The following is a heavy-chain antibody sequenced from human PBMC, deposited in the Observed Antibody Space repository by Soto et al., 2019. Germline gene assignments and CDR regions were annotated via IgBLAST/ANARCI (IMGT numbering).Heavy chain of an antibody. Sequence: ASVKVSCKASGYTFTSYDINWVRQATGQGLEWMGWMNPNSGNTGYAQKFQGRVTMTRNTSISTAYMELSSLRSEDTAVYYCARVLGYCSSTSCPIYIWGSYRSKNWFDPWGQGTLVTVSS. V-gene: IGHV1-8*01. CDR1: GYTFTSYD. CDR3: ARVLGYCSSTSCPIYIWGSYRSKNWFDP. D-gene: IGHD2-2*01. CDR2: MNPNSGNT. J-gene: IGHJ5*02.